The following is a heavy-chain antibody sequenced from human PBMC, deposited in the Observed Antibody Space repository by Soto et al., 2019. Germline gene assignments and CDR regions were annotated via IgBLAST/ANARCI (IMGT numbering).Heavy chain of an antibody. CDR1: GFTFSTYS. D-gene: IGHD6-19*01. V-gene: IGHV3-48*01. J-gene: IGHJ4*02. CDR2: ISSSSTI. CDR3: ARERGSGWTFDY. Sequence: EVQLVESGGGLVQPGGSLRLSCAASGFTFSTYSMNWVRQAPGKGLEWVSSISSSSTIYYADSVKGRFTISRDNAQNSLYLQMHSLRAEDTGVYYCARERGSGWTFDYWGQGTLVTVSS.